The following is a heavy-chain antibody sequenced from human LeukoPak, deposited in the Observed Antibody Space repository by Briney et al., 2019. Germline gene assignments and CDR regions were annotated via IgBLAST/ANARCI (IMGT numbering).Heavy chain of an antibody. D-gene: IGHD3-10*01. CDR1: GFTFSSYA. Sequence: PGGSLRLSCSASGFTFSSYAMHWVRQAPGKGLEYVSAISSNGGSTYYADSVKGRFTISRDNSKNTLYLQMSSLRAEDTAVYYCVKGFGELLSRYWGQGTTVTVSS. CDR2: ISSNGGST. CDR3: VKGFGELLSRY. V-gene: IGHV3-64D*06. J-gene: IGHJ6*02.